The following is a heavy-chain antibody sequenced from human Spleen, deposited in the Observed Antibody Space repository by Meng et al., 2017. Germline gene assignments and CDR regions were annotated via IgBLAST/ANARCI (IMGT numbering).Heavy chain of an antibody. Sequence: GGSLRLSCKGSGYSFTNDWIGWVRQMPGKGLEWMAIIYRGDSDTRYSPSFQGQVTISADKAISTAYLQWSSLKASDTAMYYCARPVGGAKPYYFDYWDQGTLVTVSS. CDR1: GYSFTNDW. CDR3: ARPVGGAKPYYFDY. D-gene: IGHD3-3*01. V-gene: IGHV5-51*01. J-gene: IGHJ4*02. CDR2: IYRGDSDT.